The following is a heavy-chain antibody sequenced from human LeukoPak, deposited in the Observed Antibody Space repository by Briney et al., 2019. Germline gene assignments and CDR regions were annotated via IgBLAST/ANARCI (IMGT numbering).Heavy chain of an antibody. V-gene: IGHV4-34*01. J-gene: IGHJ6*02. CDR3: ARGTARYYYDSSGSSYYYYGTDV. CDR1: GGSFSGYY. D-gene: IGHD3-22*01. CDR2: INHSGST. Sequence: SETLSLTCAVYGGSFSGYYWSWIRQPPGKGLEWIGEINHSGSTNYNPSLKSRVTISVDTSKNQFSLKLSSVTAADTAVYYCARGTARYYYDSSGSSYYYYGTDVWGQGTTVTVSS.